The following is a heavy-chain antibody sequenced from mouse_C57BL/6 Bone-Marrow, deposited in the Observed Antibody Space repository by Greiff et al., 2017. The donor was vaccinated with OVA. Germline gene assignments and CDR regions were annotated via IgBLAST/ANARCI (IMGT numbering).Heavy chain of an antibody. CDR1: GFSLTSYA. CDR3: ARRGYDYEGYAMDY. V-gene: IGHV2-9-1*01. D-gene: IGHD2-4*01. CDR2: IWTGGGT. Sequence: VQLVESGPGLVAPSQSLSITCTVSGFSLTSYAISWVRQPPGKGLEWLGVIWTGGGTNYNSALKSRLSISKDNSKSQVFLKMNSLQTDDTARYYCARRGYDYEGYAMDYWGQGTSVTVSS. J-gene: IGHJ4*01.